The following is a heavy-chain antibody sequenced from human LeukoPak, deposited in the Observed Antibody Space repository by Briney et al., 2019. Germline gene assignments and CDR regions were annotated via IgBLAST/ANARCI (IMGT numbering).Heavy chain of an antibody. CDR3: ARDRPPRGP. D-gene: IGHD5-24*01. CDR1: GYTFTNYY. CDR2: INPSSGGT. Sequence: ASVKVSCKASGYTFTNYYMHWVRQAPGQGLEWMGWINPSSGGTNFAQKFQGRVTMTRDTSISAAYMELRSLRSDDTAVYYCARDRPPRGPWGQGTLVTVSS. J-gene: IGHJ5*02. V-gene: IGHV1-2*02.